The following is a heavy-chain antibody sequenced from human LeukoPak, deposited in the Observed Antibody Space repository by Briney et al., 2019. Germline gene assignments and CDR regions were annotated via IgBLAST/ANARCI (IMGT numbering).Heavy chain of an antibody. V-gene: IGHV4-34*01. Sequence: SETLSLTCAVYGGTFSGYYWSWIRQPPGKGLEWIGEINHSGSTNYNPSLKSRVTISVDTSKNQFSLKLSSVTAADTAVYYCARGGDYYDSSGYYHFDYWGQGTLVTVSS. CDR3: ARGGDYYDSSGYYHFDY. CDR2: INHSGST. CDR1: GGTFSGYY. J-gene: IGHJ4*02. D-gene: IGHD3-22*01.